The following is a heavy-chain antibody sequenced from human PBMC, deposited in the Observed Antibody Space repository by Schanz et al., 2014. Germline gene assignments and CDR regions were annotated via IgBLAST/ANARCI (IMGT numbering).Heavy chain of an antibody. CDR2: IWYDGSNK. D-gene: IGHD2-2*01. Sequence: VQLLDSGGGVVQPGRSLRLSCAASGFIFSSYGLHWVRQAPGKGLEWVAFIWYDGSNKYYADSVKGRFTISRDNSKNTLYLQMNSLRAEDTAVYYCAKDLLYGAPMPLNHLDYWGQGTLVTVSS. J-gene: IGHJ4*02. CDR3: AKDLLYGAPMPLNHLDY. CDR1: GFIFSSYG. V-gene: IGHV3-33*06.